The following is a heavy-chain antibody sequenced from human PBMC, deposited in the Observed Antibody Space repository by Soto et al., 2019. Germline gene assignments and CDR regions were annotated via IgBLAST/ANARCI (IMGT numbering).Heavy chain of an antibody. J-gene: IGHJ4*02. V-gene: IGHV1-18*01. Sequence: QVQLVQSGAEVKKPGASVKVSCKASGYTFTSYGIIWVRQAPGQGLEWMGWISAYNGNTHYAQKLQGRVTMTTDTSPSTGSMELRSLRSDDTAVYYCARDRGSYALDYWGQGPLVTVSS. CDR1: GYTFTSYG. CDR3: ARDRGSYALDY. CDR2: ISAYNGNT. D-gene: IGHD1-26*01.